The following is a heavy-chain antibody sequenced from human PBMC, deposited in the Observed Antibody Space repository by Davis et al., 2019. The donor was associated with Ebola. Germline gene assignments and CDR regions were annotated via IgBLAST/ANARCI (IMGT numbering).Heavy chain of an antibody. CDR2: ISSDSDYI. V-gene: IGHV3-21*01. CDR1: GFTFSTYS. Sequence: GESLKISCAASGFTFSTYSMSWVRQAPGKVLEWVSSISSDSDYIYYADSAKGRFTISRDNAKNSLYLQMNSLRAEDTAVYYCARDRPLDFFFGDYYGMDVWGQGTTVTVSS. D-gene: IGHD3-16*01. J-gene: IGHJ6*02. CDR3: ARDRPLDFFFGDYYGMDV.